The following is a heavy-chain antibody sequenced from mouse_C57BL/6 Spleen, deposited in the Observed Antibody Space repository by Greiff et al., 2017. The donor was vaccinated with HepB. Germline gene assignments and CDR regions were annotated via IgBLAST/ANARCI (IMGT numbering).Heavy chain of an antibody. CDR3: ARELRLPGNY. Sequence: VQLQQSGPELVKPGASVKISCKASGYTFTDYYMNWVKQSHGKSLEWIGDINPNNGGTSYNQKFKGKATLTVDKSSSTAYMELRSLTSEDSAVYYCARELRLPGNYWGQGTTLTVSS. D-gene: IGHD3-2*02. J-gene: IGHJ2*01. CDR1: GYTFTDYY. V-gene: IGHV1-26*01. CDR2: INPNNGGT.